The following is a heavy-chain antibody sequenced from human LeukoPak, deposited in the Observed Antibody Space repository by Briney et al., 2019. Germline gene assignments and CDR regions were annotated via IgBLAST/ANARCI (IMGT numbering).Heavy chain of an antibody. CDR1: GFTFSGSA. J-gene: IGHJ2*01. Sequence: PGGSLRLSCAASGFTFSGSAMHWVRQASGKGLEWVARVRSKDNGYATSYSASVRGRFTISRDDSKNMAYLQMDSLKTEDTAVYFCSRTSHAAWYFDLWGRGTLVTVSS. D-gene: IGHD6-25*01. CDR3: SRTSHAAWYFDL. CDR2: VRSKDNGYAT. V-gene: IGHV3-73*01.